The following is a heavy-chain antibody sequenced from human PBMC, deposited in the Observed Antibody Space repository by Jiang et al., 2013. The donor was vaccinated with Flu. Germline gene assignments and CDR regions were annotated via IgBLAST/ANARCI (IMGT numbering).Heavy chain of an antibody. Sequence: GSGLVKPSQTLSLTCAISGDSVSSNSAAWNWIRQSPSRGLEWLGRTYYRSKWSNDYALSVKSRITINADTSKNQFSLQLNSVTPEDTAVYYCARGDCHSTSCLDYWGQGTLVTVSS. D-gene: IGHD2-2*01. V-gene: IGHV6-1*01. CDR1: GDSVSSNSAA. CDR2: TYYRSKWSN. J-gene: IGHJ4*02. CDR3: ARGDCHSTSCLDY.